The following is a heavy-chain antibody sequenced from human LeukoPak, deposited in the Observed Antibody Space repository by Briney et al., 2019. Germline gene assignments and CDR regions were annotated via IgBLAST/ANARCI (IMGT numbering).Heavy chain of an antibody. V-gene: IGHV4-59*01. J-gene: IGHJ4*02. D-gene: IGHD1/OR15-1a*01. CDR3: AKWHEQQLASDY. CDR2: IHYSGKN. CDR1: GGSITSYY. Sequence: SETLSLTCTVPGGSITSYYWNWIRQPPGRGLEWIGYIHYSGKNYYNPSLKSRLTMSVDTSKSQFSLKVNSVTAADTAVYYCAKWHEQQLASDYWGQGALVTVSS.